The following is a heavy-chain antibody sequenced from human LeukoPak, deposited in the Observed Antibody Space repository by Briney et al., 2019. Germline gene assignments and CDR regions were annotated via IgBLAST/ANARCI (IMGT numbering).Heavy chain of an antibody. CDR1: GFTFSSYA. V-gene: IGHV3-23*01. Sequence: GGSLRLSCAASGFTFSSYAMSWVRQAPGKGLEWVSAISGSGGSTYYADSVKGRFTISRDNSKNTLYLQMNSLRAEDTAVYYCARDPVDIVVVVAATTYGMDVWGQGTTVTVSS. CDR3: ARDPVDIVVVVAATTYGMDV. CDR2: ISGSGGST. D-gene: IGHD2-15*01. J-gene: IGHJ6*02.